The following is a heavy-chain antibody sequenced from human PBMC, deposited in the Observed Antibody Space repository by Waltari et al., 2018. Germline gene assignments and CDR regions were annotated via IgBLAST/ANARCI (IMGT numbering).Heavy chain of an antibody. V-gene: IGHV3-23*01. CDR3: AKVSYGVSRGEAY. Sequence: EVQLLESGGGLVQPGGSLRLSCAASGFTFSSYAMSWVRQAPGKGLEWVSAISGSGGSTYYADSGKGRFTISRDNSKNTLYLQMNSLRAEDTAVYYCAKVSYGVSRGEAYWGQGTLVTVSS. D-gene: IGHD3-10*01. CDR2: ISGSGGST. J-gene: IGHJ4*02. CDR1: GFTFSSYA.